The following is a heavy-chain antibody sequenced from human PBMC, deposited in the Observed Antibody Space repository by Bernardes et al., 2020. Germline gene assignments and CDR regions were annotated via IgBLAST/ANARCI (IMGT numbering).Heavy chain of an antibody. Sequence: SETLSLTCTVSGGSISSYYWSWIRQSPGKGLEWIGYIYYSGSTNYNPSLKSRVTISVDTSKNQFSLKLSSVTAADTAVYYCARGGYYYDFDAFDIWGQGTMVTVSS. CDR1: GGSISSYY. CDR3: ARGGYYYDFDAFDI. CDR2: IYYSGST. V-gene: IGHV4-59*01. D-gene: IGHD3-22*01. J-gene: IGHJ3*02.